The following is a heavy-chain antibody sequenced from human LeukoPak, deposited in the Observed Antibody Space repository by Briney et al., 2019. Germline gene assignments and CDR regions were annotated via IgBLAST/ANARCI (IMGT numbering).Heavy chain of an antibody. J-gene: IGHJ6*03. CDR2: ISSSGSTI. D-gene: IGHD3-10*01. V-gene: IGHV3-11*01. Sequence: GGSLRLSCAASGFTFSDYYMSWIRQAPGKGLEWASYISSSGSTIYYADSVKGRFTISRDNAKNSLYLQMDSLRAEDTAVYYCARDYYGSGRNYYYYYMDVWGKGTTVTVSS. CDR1: GFTFSDYY. CDR3: ARDYYGSGRNYYYYYMDV.